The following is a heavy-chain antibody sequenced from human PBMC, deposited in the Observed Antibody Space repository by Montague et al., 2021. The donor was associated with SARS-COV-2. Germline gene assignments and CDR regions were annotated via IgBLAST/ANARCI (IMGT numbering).Heavy chain of an antibody. CDR2: ISHDESNH. D-gene: IGHD3-3*02. CDR1: RLPFNGYA. Sequence: SLRLSCAASRLPFNGYAMHWVRQAPGKGLEWLTFISHDESNHRYADSVKGRFTISRDNSKNTLYLQMDSLRPEDTAVYYCAREGYRSEHFYIDYWGQGTLVTVSS. V-gene: IGHV3-30*04. CDR3: AREGYRSEHFYIDY. J-gene: IGHJ4*01.